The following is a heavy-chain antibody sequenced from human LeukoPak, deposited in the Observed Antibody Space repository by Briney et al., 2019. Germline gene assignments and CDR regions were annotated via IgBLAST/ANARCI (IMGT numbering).Heavy chain of an antibody. D-gene: IGHD3-3*01. CDR1: GGSFSGYY. Sequence: SEALSLTCAVYGGSFSGYYWSWIRQPPGKGLEWIGEINHSGSTNYNPSLKSRVTISVDTSKNQFSLKLSSVTAADTAVYYCARGGHSYDFWSGYYISYFDYWGQGTLVTVSP. J-gene: IGHJ4*02. CDR3: ARGGHSYDFWSGYYISYFDY. CDR2: INHSGST. V-gene: IGHV4-34*01.